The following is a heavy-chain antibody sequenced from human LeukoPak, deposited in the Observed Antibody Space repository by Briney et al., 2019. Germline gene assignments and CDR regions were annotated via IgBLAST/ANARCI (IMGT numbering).Heavy chain of an antibody. CDR1: GGTFSSYA. J-gene: IGHJ4*02. CDR3: VTDLMITFGGTPQPRVSDY. V-gene: IGHV1-69*06. Sequence: GASVKVSCKASGGTFSSYAISWVRQAPGQGLEWMGGIIPIFGTANYAQKFQGRVTITADKSTSTAYMELSSLRSEDTAVYYCVTDLMITFGGTPQPRVSDYWGQGTLVTVSS. CDR2: IIPIFGTA. D-gene: IGHD3-16*01.